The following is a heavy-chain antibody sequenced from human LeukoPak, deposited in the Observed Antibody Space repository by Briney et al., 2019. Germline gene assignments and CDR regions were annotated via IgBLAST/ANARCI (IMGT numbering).Heavy chain of an antibody. CDR3: AKDIPEARDYFDY. Sequence: GGSLRLSCAASGFTFSSYAMSWVRPAPGKGVEWVSAISGNGGSTYYADSVKGRFTISRDNSKNTLSLQMNSLTAEDTAVYYCAKDIPEARDYFDYWGQGTLVTVSS. J-gene: IGHJ4*02. CDR1: GFTFSSYA. CDR2: ISGNGGST. V-gene: IGHV3-23*01.